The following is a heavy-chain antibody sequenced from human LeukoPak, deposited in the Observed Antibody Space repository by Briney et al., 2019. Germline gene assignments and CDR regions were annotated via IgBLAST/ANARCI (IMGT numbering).Heavy chain of an antibody. V-gene: IGHV4-34*01. D-gene: IGHD6-19*01. Sequence: PSETLSLTCAVYGGSFSGYYWSWIRQPPGKGLEWIGEINHSGSTNYNPSLKSRVTISVDTSKNQFSLKLSSVTAADTAVYYCARGRGKWLVLSYFDYWGQGTLVTVSS. CDR1: GGSFSGYY. CDR3: ARGRGKWLVLSYFDY. CDR2: INHSGST. J-gene: IGHJ4*02.